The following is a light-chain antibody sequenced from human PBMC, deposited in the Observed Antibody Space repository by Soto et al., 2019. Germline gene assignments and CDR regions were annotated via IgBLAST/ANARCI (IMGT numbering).Light chain of an antibody. CDR3: QQYSSSPWT. J-gene: IGKJ1*01. CDR1: QSLSSNY. CDR2: GAS. V-gene: IGKV3-20*01. Sequence: IVLTQSPGTLSLSPGERATLSCRASQSLSSNYLAWYQQKPGQAPRLLIYGASSRATGIPDRCSGSKSETDFTLTISRLEPEDFAVYYCQQYSSSPWTFGQGTKVEIK.